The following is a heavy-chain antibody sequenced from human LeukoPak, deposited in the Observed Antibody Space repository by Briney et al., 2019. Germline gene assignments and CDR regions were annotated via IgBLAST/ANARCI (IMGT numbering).Heavy chain of an antibody. V-gene: IGHV3-23*01. CDR3: AKDPGAYCGGDCYSYYFDY. CDR2: ISPSGDIT. D-gene: IGHD2-21*02. Sequence: PGGSLRLSCAASGFTFSKHGMDWVRQAPGKGLEWVSGISPSGDITYYADSVKGRFTISRDNSKNTLYLQMNSLRAEDTAVYYCAKDPGAYCGGDCYSYYFDYWGQGTLVTVSS. CDR1: GFTFSKHG. J-gene: IGHJ4*02.